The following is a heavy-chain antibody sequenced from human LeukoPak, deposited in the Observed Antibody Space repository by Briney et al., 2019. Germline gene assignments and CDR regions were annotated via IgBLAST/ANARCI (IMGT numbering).Heavy chain of an antibody. J-gene: IGHJ4*02. V-gene: IGHV3-15*01. CDR3: TTGRVVYYYDSRGGPSDY. CDR1: GYTLRNAC. CDR2: IKSKTEGGTT. D-gene: IGHD3-22*01. Sequence: GGSLRLSRAASGYTLRNACMCWVPQAPAKGRERVCRIKSKTEGGTTDYTATVKGSFTSSIDASKNTLHLQMNSLKTEDRAAYYWTTGRVVYYYDSRGGPSDYWGQGTLVTVSP.